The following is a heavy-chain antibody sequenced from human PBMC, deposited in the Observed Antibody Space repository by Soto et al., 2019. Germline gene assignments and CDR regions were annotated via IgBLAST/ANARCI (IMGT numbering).Heavy chain of an antibody. CDR1: GFTFSGSA. CDR3: TRGYGDYVRDY. Sequence: EVQLVESGGGLVQPGGSLKLSCEVSGFTFSGSAMHWVRQDSGKGLEWVGRIRSKSNSYATAYAASVKGRFTISRDDSKNTAYLQMNSLKTEDTAVYYCTRGYGDYVRDYWGQGTLVTVSS. CDR2: IRSKSNSYAT. J-gene: IGHJ4*02. D-gene: IGHD4-17*01. V-gene: IGHV3-73*01.